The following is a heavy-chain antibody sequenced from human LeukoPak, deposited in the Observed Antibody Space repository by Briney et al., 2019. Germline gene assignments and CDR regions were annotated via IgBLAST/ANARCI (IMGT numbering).Heavy chain of an antibody. J-gene: IGHJ6*02. CDR2: IYYSGST. Sequence: PSQTLSLTCTVSGGSISSGGYYWSWIRQHPGKGLEWIGYIYYSGSTYYNPSLKSRVTISVDTSKNQFSLKLSSVTAADTAVYYCARGMVNFYYYYGMDVWGQGTTVTVSS. CDR3: ARGMVNFYYYYGMDV. V-gene: IGHV4-31*03. CDR1: GGSISSGGYY. D-gene: IGHD5-18*01.